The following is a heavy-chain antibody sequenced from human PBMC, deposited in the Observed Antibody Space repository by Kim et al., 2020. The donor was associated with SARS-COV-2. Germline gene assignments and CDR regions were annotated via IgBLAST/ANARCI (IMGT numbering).Heavy chain of an antibody. CDR3: AKLSEPPENIVVVPAAIHLGEPNWFDP. D-gene: IGHD2-2*02. CDR1: GFTFSSYA. J-gene: IGHJ5*02. V-gene: IGHV3-23*01. CDR2: ISGSGGST. Sequence: GGSLRLSCAASGFTFSSYAMSWVRQAPGKGLEWVSAISGSGGSTYYADSVKGRFTISRDNSKNTLYLQMNSLRAEDTAVYYCAKLSEPPENIVVVPAAIHLGEPNWFDPWGQGTLVTVSS.